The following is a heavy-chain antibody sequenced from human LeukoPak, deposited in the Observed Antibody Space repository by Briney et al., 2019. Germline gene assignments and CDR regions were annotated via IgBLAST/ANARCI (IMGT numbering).Heavy chain of an antibody. J-gene: IGHJ4*02. V-gene: IGHV4-39*07. CDR1: GGSISSSSYY. CDR2: IFYSGNT. Sequence: PSETLSFTCTVSGGSISSSSYYWGWIRQPPGKGLEWIGSIFYSGNTYYNPSLKSRVTISIDTSKNQFSLKLSSVTAADTAVYYCARANGYGLLDCWGQGTLVTVSS. CDR3: ARANGYGLLDC. D-gene: IGHD5-18*01.